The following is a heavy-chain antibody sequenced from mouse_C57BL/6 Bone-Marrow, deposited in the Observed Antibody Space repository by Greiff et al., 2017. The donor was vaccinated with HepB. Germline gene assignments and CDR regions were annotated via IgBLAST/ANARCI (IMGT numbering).Heavy chain of an antibody. D-gene: IGHD1-1*01. V-gene: IGHV1-9*01. J-gene: IGHJ2*01. CDR1: GYTFTGYW. CDR2: ILPGSGST. Sequence: QVQLQQSGAELMKPGASVKLSCKATGYTFTGYWIHWVKQRPGHGLEWIGEILPGSGSTHYNEKFKGKATFTADTSSNTAYMQLSSLTQEGSAIYDCTGGTYYASGSYYFDYWGQGTTLTVSS. CDR3: TGGTYYASGSYYFDY.